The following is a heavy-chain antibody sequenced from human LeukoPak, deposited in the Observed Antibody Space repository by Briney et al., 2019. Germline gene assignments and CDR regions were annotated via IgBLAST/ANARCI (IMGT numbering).Heavy chain of an antibody. V-gene: IGHV1-3*01. J-gene: IGHJ5*02. CDR2: INAGNGNT. D-gene: IGHD3-10*01. Sequence: ASVKVSCKASGYTFTSYAMHWVRQAPGQRLEWMGWINAGNGNTKYSQKFQGRVTITRDTSASTAYMELSSLRSEDTAVYYCARDLLWFGADNWFDPWGQGTLVTVSP. CDR1: GYTFTSYA. CDR3: ARDLLWFGADNWFDP.